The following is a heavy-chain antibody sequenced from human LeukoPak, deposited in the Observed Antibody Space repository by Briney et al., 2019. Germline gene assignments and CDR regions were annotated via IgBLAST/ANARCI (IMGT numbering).Heavy chain of an antibody. J-gene: IGHJ4*02. Sequence: ASVKVSCKASGYTFTGYYMHWVRQAPGQGLEWMGWINPNSGGTNYAQKFQGRVTMTRDTSISTAYMELSRLRSDDTAVYYCAREPDDINGYYPIDYWGQGTLVTVSS. CDR2: INPNSGGT. CDR1: GYTFTGYY. D-gene: IGHD3-22*01. V-gene: IGHV1-2*02. CDR3: AREPDDINGYYPIDY.